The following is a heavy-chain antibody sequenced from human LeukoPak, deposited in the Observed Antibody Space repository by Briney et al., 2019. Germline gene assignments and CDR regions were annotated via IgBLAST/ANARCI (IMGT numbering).Heavy chain of an antibody. CDR2: IKYDGSEK. D-gene: IGHD6-6*01. Sequence: PGGSLRLSCGASGFTFGGYWMYWVRQAPGKGLEWVANIKYDGSEKNYVDSMKGRFTISRDNAKNSLYLQMNSLRAEDTAVYYCARGGVSSSPDFDYWGQGTLVTVSS. CDR3: ARGGVSSSPDFDY. CDR1: GFTFGGYW. J-gene: IGHJ4*02. V-gene: IGHV3-7*01.